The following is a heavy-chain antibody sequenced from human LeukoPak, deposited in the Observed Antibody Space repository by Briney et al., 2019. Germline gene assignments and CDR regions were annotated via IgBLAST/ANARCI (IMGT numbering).Heavy chain of an antibody. J-gene: IGHJ5*02. V-gene: IGHV3-33*01. CDR2: IWYDGSNK. CDR3: ARVFTMVRGVRTPNWFDP. Sequence: PGRSLRLSCAASGFTFSSHGMHWVRQAPGKGLEWVAVIWYDGSNKYYADSVKGRFTISRDNSKNTLYLQMNSLRAEDTAVYYCARVFTMVRGVRTPNWFDPWGQGTLVTVSS. D-gene: IGHD3-10*01. CDR1: GFTFSSHG.